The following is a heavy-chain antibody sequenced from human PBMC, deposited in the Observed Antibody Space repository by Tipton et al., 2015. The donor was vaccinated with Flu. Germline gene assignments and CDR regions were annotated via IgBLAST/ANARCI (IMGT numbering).Heavy chain of an antibody. CDR3: ARVWGYSYYFDY. CDR1: GFSFDDYA. V-gene: IGHV3-9*01. D-gene: IGHD3-16*01. Sequence: SLRLSCAASGFSFDDYAMHWVRQAPGKGREWVSGISWNSGSMGYADSVKGRFTISRDNAKSSLYLQMYSLRADDTGVYYCARVWGYSYYFDYWGQGTLVTVSS. CDR2: ISWNSGSM. J-gene: IGHJ4*02.